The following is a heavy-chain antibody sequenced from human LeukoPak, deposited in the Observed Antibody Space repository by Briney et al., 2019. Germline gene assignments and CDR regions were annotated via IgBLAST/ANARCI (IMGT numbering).Heavy chain of an antibody. D-gene: IGHD6-13*01. CDR1: GGSISSSSYY. V-gene: IGHV4-39*07. CDR3: ARDSIAAAGIFDY. CDR2: IYYSGST. Sequence: SETLSLTCTVSGGSISSSSYYWGWIRQPPGKGLEWIGSIYYSGSTYYNPSLKSRVTISVDTSKNQFSLKLSSVTAADTAVYYCARDSIAAAGIFDYWGQGTLVTVSS. J-gene: IGHJ4*02.